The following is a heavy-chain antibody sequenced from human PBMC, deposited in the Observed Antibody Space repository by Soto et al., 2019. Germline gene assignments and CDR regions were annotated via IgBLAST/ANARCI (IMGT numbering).Heavy chain of an antibody. J-gene: IGHJ4*02. D-gene: IGHD3-10*01. Sequence: EVQLVESGGGLVQPGGSLRLSCAVSGFTFSRFWMHWVRQAPGEGLVWVSRINTDGSSTSYADSVKGRFTISRDNAKNTLYLQRNSLRVEDTAMYYCAKRGVDTFGLSYWGQGTLVTVSS. CDR3: AKRGVDTFGLSY. CDR2: INTDGSST. CDR1: GFTFSRFW. V-gene: IGHV3-74*01.